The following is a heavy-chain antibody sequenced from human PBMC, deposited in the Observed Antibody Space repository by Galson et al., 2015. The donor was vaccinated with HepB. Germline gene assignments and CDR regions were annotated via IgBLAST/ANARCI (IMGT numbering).Heavy chain of an antibody. CDR2: IYFSGATI. CDR3: ARDGGSLRPSVRYFDL. V-gene: IGHV3-48*03. D-gene: IGHD3-10*02. Sequence: SLRLSCAASGFTLSSYEMNWVRQAPGKGLEWLSYIYFSGATIYYADSVKGRFTISRDNSKNSLYLQMNSLRAEDTAVYYCARDGGSLRPSVRYFDLWGRGTLVTVSS. J-gene: IGHJ2*01. CDR1: GFTLSSYE.